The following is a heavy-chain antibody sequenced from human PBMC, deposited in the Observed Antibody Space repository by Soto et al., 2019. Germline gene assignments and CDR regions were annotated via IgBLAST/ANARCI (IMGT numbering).Heavy chain of an antibody. CDR3: AHRPTIQYFDY. Sequence: QITLKESGPTLVKPTQTLTLTCTFSGFSLSTSGVGVGWIRQPPVKALEWLALIYWNDDKRYSTSLKSRLTITKDTSKNQVVLTMTNMDPVDTATYYCAHRPTIQYFDYWGQGTLVTVSS. CDR2: IYWNDDK. J-gene: IGHJ4*02. V-gene: IGHV2-5*01. CDR1: GFSLSTSGVG. D-gene: IGHD1-1*01.